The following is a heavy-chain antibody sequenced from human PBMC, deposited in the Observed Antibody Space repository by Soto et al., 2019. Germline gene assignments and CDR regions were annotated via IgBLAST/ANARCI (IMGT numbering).Heavy chain of an antibody. CDR3: AQTPVEIRESRFDP. Sequence: QVQLQESGPGLVKPSQTLSLTCTVSGGSISSGGYYWSWIRQHPGKGLEWIGYIYYSGSTYYNPALKSRVTISVDTSKNPFSLKLSSVTAADTAVYYCAQTPVEIRESRFDPWGQGTLVTVSS. CDR1: GGSISSGGYY. CDR2: IYYSGST. D-gene: IGHD3-10*01. J-gene: IGHJ5*02. V-gene: IGHV4-31*03.